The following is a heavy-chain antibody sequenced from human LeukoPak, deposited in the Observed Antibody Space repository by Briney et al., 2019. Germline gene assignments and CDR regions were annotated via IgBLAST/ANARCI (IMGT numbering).Heavy chain of an antibody. CDR3: AKARGPCTSTSCYYFGMDV. CDR1: AFTFNNYA. CDR2: VSASGDST. J-gene: IGHJ6*02. Sequence: GGSLRLSCAASAFTFNNYAMNWVRQAPGKGLEWVSTVSASGDSTYYADSVKGRFTISRDNSRNTLDLQMSSLRADDTAVFYCAKARGPCTSTSCYYFGMDVWGQGTMVTVSS. V-gene: IGHV3-23*01. D-gene: IGHD2-2*01.